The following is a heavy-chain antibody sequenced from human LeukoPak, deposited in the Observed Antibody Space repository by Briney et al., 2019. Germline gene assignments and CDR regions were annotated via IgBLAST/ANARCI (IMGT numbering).Heavy chain of an antibody. CDR2: ISWNSGSI. V-gene: IGHV3-9*01. J-gene: IGHJ3*02. Sequence: GRSLRLSCAASGFTFDDYAMHWVRQAPGKGLEWVSGISWNSGSIGYADSVKGRFTISRDNSKNTLYLQMNSLRAEDTAVYCCARDLEYSSSHAFDIWGQGTMVTVSS. CDR1: GFTFDDYA. CDR3: ARDLEYSSSHAFDI. D-gene: IGHD6-6*01.